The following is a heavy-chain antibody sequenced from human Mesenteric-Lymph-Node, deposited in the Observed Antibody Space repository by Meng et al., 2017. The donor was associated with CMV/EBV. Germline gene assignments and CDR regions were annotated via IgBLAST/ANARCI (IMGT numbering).Heavy chain of an antibody. V-gene: IGHV4-39*07. D-gene: IGHD2-15*01. Sequence: GSLRLSCTVSGDSIRSSSYYWGWIRQPPGKGLEYIVSIYSSGTTYYNPSLKSRVTIPLDTSKNQFSLKLNSVTAADTAVYYCARGNTFYCSGGLCYSNWFDPWGQGSLVTVSS. CDR3: ARGNTFYCSGGLCYSNWFDP. J-gene: IGHJ5*02. CDR2: IYSSGTT. CDR1: GDSIRSSSYY.